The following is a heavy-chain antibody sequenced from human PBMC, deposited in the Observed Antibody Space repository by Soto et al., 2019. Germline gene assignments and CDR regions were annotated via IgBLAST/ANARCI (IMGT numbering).Heavy chain of an antibody. J-gene: IGHJ4*02. CDR2: IIPLFGTP. Sequence: QVLLVQSGAEVKKPGSSVKVSCKASGDTFSNTAFIWVRQAPGQGLEWMGGIIPLFGTPNYAQKFQGRLMIGADESASEAYMELNTLTSEDTAVYYCATPAEGLDTAMLKGLAHWGQGTLLTVSS. CDR1: GDTFSNTA. V-gene: IGHV1-69*01. D-gene: IGHD5-18*01. CDR3: ATPAEGLDTAMLKGLAH.